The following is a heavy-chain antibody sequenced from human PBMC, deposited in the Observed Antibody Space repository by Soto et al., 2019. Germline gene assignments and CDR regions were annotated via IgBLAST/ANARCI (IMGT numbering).Heavy chain of an antibody. CDR2: INHSGST. CDR3: ARGGYFDY. V-gene: IGHV4-4*02. J-gene: IGHJ4*02. Sequence: SETLSLTCAVSGGSISSSNWWSWVRQPPGKGLEWIGEINHSGSTNYNPSLKSRVTISVDTSKNQFSLKLSSVTATDTAVYYCARGGYFDYWGQGTLVTVS. CDR1: GGSISSSNW.